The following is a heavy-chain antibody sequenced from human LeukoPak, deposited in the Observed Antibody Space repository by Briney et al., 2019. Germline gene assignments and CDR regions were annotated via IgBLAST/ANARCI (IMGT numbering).Heavy chain of an antibody. CDR1: GGSISSYY. CDR2: IYTSGST. V-gene: IGHV4-4*07. D-gene: IGHD6-13*01. CDR3: ARDGPGVAAAGNSRFDY. J-gene: IGHJ4*02. Sequence: SETLSLTCTVSGGSISSYYWSWIRQPAGKGLDWIGRIYTSGSTNYNPSLKSRVTMSVDTSKNQSSLKLSSVTAADTAVYYCARDGPGVAAAGNSRFDYWGQGTLVTVSS.